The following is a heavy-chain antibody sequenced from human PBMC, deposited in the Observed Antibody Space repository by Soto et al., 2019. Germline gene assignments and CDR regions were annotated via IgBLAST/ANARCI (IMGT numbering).Heavy chain of an antibody. CDR1: GFTFSNSA. CDR2: IVVGSGDT. V-gene: IGHV1-58*01. Sequence: SVKVSCKASGFTFSNSAVQWVRQARGQRLEWIGWIVVGSGDTNYAQKFQERVTITRDISTSTAYLDLSSLRSEDTAVYYCAADLGVPPGYSYFIYWRQVTLVTVSS. D-gene: IGHD5-18*01. J-gene: IGHJ4*02. CDR3: AADLGVPPGYSYFIY.